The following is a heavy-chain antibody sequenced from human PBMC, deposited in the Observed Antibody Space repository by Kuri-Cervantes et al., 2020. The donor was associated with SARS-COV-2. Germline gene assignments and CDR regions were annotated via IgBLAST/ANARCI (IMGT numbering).Heavy chain of an antibody. D-gene: IGHD4-11*01. V-gene: IGHV3-73*01. CDR2: IRSKANSYAT. J-gene: IGHJ4*02. CDR1: GFTFSGSA. CDR3: TSLSTVAPFDY. Sequence: GGSLRLSCAASGFTFSGSAMHWVRQASGKGLEWVGRIRSKANSYATAYAASVKGRFTISRDDSKNKAYLQMNSLKTEDTAVYYCTSLSTVAPFDYWGQGTLVTVSS.